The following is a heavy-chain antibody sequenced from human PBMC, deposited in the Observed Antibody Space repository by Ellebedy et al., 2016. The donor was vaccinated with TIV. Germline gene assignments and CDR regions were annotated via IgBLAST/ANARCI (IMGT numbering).Heavy chain of an antibody. CDR2: IYYSGST. CDR1: GGSISSGDYY. Sequence: SETLSLTXTVSGGSISSGDYYWSWIRQPPGKGLEWIGYIYYSGSTYYNPSLKSRVTISVDTSKNQFSLKLSSVTAADTAVYYCARATVTTEFGYWGQGTLVTVSS. V-gene: IGHV4-30-4*01. D-gene: IGHD4-17*01. J-gene: IGHJ4*02. CDR3: ARATVTTEFGY.